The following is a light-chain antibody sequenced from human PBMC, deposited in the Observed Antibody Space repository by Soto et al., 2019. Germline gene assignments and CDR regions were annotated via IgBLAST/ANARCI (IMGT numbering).Light chain of an antibody. J-gene: IGKJ5*01. CDR2: GVS. V-gene: IGKV3-20*01. CDR1: ESVTSGH. Sequence: IVLTQSPGTLSLSPGERATLSCRASESVTSGHLAWYQQKPGQAPRLLMYGVSARATGTPDRFSGSGSGTDFTLTISRLEPEDFAVYSCQYYDLLLTFGPGTRLEIK. CDR3: QYYDLLLT.